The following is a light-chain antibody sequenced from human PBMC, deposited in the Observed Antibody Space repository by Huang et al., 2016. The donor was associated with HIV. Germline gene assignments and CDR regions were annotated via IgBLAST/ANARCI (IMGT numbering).Light chain of an antibody. CDR2: GTS. CDR3: QQYGNSPPYT. V-gene: IGKV3-20*01. Sequence: LSCRASQTISSNYFAWYQQKPGQAPRLLISGTSNRTTGIPDRFSGSGSGTDCTLTISRLEPEDFAVYYCQQYGNSPPYTFGQGTTLDIK. CDR1: QTISSNY. J-gene: IGKJ2*01.